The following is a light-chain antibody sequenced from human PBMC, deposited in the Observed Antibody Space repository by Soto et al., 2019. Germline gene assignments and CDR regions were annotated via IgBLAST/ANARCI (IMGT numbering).Light chain of an antibody. CDR2: DVS. V-gene: IGLV2-14*03. CDR3: ASYTTSTSVV. Sequence: QSVLTQPASVSASPGQSITISCTGTSSDVGAYDYVSWYQHHPGKAPKLMIFDVSDRPSGVSNRFSGFKSGNTASLTISGLQAEDEADYYCASYTTSTSVVFGGGTKVTVI. CDR1: SSDVGAYDY. J-gene: IGLJ2*01.